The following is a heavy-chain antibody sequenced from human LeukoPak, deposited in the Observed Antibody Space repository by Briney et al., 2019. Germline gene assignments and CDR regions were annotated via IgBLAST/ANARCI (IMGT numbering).Heavy chain of an antibody. D-gene: IGHD2/OR15-2a*01. CDR3: ARVRGTFETD. Sequence: KPSETLSLTCTVSGGSISSYYWSWIRQPPGQGLEWIGYIYYSGSTNYNPSLNSRVTMPVDTSKSQFSLKLSSVTAADTAIYYCARVRGTFETDWGQGTLVTVSS. CDR2: IYYSGST. CDR1: GGSISSYY. J-gene: IGHJ1*01. V-gene: IGHV4-59*01.